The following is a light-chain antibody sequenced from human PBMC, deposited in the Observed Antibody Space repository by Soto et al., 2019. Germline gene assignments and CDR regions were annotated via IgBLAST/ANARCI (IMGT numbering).Light chain of an antibody. V-gene: IGKV3D-15*01. J-gene: IGKJ5*01. CDR1: QSISND. CDR2: GAS. Sequence: EIVMTQSRATLSLSPGERATLSCRSSQSISNDLAWYQQKPGQAPRLLISGASTRATGIPARFGGSGSGTEFTLTISSLQSEDSAVYYCQQYNKWPPITFGQGTRLEI. CDR3: QQYNKWPPIT.